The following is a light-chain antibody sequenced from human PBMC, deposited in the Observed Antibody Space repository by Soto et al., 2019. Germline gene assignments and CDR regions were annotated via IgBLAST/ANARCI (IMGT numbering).Light chain of an antibody. Sequence: QSVLTQPPSVSGAPGPRGTISCTGSSSNIGAGDEVHWYQQLPGTAPKLLIYGNNNRPSGVPDRFSGSKSATSASLAITGRQAEDEADYYCQSYDSSLSALYCFGTGTKGTVL. J-gene: IGLJ1*01. CDR1: SSNIGAGDE. CDR2: GNN. V-gene: IGLV1-40*01. CDR3: QSYDSSLSALYC.